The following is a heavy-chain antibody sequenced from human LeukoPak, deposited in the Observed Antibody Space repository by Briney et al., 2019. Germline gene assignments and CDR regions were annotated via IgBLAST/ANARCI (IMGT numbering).Heavy chain of an antibody. CDR2: ISSSGGST. J-gene: IGHJ1*01. V-gene: IGHV3-23*01. Sequence: PGGSLRLSCATSGFTFSNYAMSWVRQAPGKGLEWVSAISSSGGSTYYADSVKGRFTISGDNSKNTLYLQMNSLRAEDTAVYYCAKDPILMVAVAGGPPEHWGQGTLVTVSS. CDR3: AKDPILMVAVAGGPPEH. D-gene: IGHD6-19*01. CDR1: GFTFSNYA.